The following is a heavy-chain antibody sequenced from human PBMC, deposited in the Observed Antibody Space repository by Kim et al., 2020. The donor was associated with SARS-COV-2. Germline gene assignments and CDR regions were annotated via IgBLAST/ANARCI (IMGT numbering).Heavy chain of an antibody. CDR3: AKNGRGSSDY. D-gene: IGHD2-8*01. V-gene: IGHV3-23*01. Sequence: VNGRFTSSRDNSKNTLYLQMNSLRAEDTAIYYCAKNGRGSSDYWGQGTLVTVSS. J-gene: IGHJ4*02.